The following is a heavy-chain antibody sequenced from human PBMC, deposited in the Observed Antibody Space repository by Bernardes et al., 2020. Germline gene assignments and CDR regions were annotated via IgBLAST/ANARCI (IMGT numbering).Heavy chain of an antibody. J-gene: IGHJ3*02. CDR1: GFSLRTSGVG. V-gene: IGHV2-5*02. CDR2: IYWDDDK. D-gene: IGHD4-4*01. CDR3: ARMTTVDAFHI. Sequence: SGPTLVKPTQTLTLTCTFSGFSLRTSGVGVGWIRQPPGKALEWLALIYWDDDKRYSPSLKNRLTITKDTSKNQVVLIMTNMDPVDTATYYCARMTTVDAFHIWGQGTMVTVSS.